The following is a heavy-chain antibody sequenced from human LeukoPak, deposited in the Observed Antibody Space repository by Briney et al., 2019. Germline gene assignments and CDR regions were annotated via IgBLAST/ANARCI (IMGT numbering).Heavy chain of an antibody. J-gene: IGHJ4*02. CDR2: ISGSGGST. CDR1: GFTFSSYA. V-gene: IGHV3-23*01. CDR3: AEDRSCTNDICHGDFDY. Sequence: PGGSLRLSCAASGFTFSSYAVSWVRQAPGKGLEWVSSISGSGGSTYSADSVKGRFTISRDNSKNTLYLQMNSLRPEDTALYYCAEDRSCTNDICHGDFDYWGQGTLVTVSS. D-gene: IGHD2-8*01.